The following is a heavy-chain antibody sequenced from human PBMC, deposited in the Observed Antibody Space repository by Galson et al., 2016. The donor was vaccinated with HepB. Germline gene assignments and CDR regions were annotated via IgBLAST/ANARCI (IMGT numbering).Heavy chain of an antibody. D-gene: IGHD2-21*01. CDR1: GGAISNYF. V-gene: IGHV4-59*01. CDR2: IYSSGTT. CDR3: ARTIPGGAGSPDY. Sequence: SETLSLTCTVSGGAISNYFWSWIRQPPGKGLEWIGYIYSSGTTTYNPPPKRRVTISLDTSNNQFSLTLSSVAAPDTAVYYCARTIPGGAGSPDYWGQGTLVTVSS. J-gene: IGHJ4*02.